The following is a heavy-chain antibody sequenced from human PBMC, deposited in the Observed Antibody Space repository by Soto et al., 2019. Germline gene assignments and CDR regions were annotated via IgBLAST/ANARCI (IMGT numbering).Heavy chain of an antibody. D-gene: IGHD3-9*01. J-gene: IGHJ4*02. Sequence: SETLSLTCTVSGGSISSSSYYWGWIRQPPGKGLEWIGSIYYSGSTYYNPSLKSRVTISVDTSKNQFSLKLSSVTAADTAVYYCARDKSDSYDILTGPGNYFEYWGQGTLVTVSS. CDR2: IYYSGST. CDR1: GGSISSSSYY. CDR3: ARDKSDSYDILTGPGNYFEY. V-gene: IGHV4-39*07.